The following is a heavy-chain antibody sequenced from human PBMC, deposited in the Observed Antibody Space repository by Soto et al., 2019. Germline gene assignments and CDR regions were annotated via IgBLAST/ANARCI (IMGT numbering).Heavy chain of an antibody. CDR1: GYTFTSYG. CDR3: ARVVGALGHWFDP. CDR2: ISAYNGNT. Sequence: QVQLVQSGAEVKKPGASVKVSCKASGYTFTSYGISWVRQAPGQGLEWMGRISAYNGNTNYAQKLQGRVTXTXDXXTSTAYMELRSLRSDAPAVYYCARVVGALGHWFDPWGQGTLVTVSS. J-gene: IGHJ5*02. V-gene: IGHV1-18*01. D-gene: IGHD1-26*01.